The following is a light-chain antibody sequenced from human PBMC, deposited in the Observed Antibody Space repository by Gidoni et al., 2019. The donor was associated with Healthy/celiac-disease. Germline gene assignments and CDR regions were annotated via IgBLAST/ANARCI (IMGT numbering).Light chain of an antibody. Sequence: DIQMTQSPSSLSASVGDRVTITCRASQSISSYLNWYQQKPGKAPQLLIYAASSWQSGVPSRFSGSGSGTDFTLTISSLQPEDFATYYCQQSYSTPPTFGQGTKVEIK. V-gene: IGKV1-39*01. CDR1: QSISSY. CDR3: QQSYSTPPT. J-gene: IGKJ1*01. CDR2: AAS.